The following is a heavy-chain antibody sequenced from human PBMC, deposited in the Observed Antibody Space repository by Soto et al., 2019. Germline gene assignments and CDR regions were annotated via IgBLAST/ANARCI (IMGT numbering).Heavy chain of an antibody. Sequence: HPGGSLRLSCEASGFTISGCSMNWVRQAPGKGLEWLAYITIRTGNILYADSVRGRFTISADNAENSVFLQMNSLRDEDTAVYFCVRDRDLYRDMVHADLWGQGT. CDR3: VRDRDLYRDMVHADL. D-gene: IGHD1-26*01. J-gene: IGHJ4*01. V-gene: IGHV3-48*02. CDR2: ITIRTGNI. CDR1: GFTISGCS.